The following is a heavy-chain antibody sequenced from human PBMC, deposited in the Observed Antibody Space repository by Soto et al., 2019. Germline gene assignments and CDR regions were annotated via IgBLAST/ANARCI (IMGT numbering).Heavy chain of an antibody. CDR2: IFYSGST. CDR1: GGSISGHY. CDR3: ARVGSSGWSPDY. Sequence: QVQLHESGPGLVKPSETLSLTCSVSGGSISGHYWTWIRQSPGKGLEWIGYIFYSGSTNYNPSLKSRVTISVDTSKNQFSLKMSSVTAADTAVYYCARVGSSGWSPDYWGRGTLVTVSS. D-gene: IGHD6-19*01. V-gene: IGHV4-59*11. J-gene: IGHJ4*02.